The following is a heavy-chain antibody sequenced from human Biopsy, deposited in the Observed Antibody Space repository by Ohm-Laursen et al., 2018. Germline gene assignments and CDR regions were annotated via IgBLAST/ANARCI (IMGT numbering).Heavy chain of an antibody. CDR3: ARDPLNGHKHFDY. V-gene: IGHV1-2*02. CDR2: INCKTGAT. J-gene: IGHJ4*02. CDR1: FYTFTDYN. Sequence: GASVKVSCKASFYTFTDYNIHWMRQAPGQGLEWLGYINCKTGATNYAQKFQGTVTMTRDTSISTAYLALGSLRSADTAIYYCARDPLNGHKHFDYWGQGSLVTVPS. D-gene: IGHD2-8*01.